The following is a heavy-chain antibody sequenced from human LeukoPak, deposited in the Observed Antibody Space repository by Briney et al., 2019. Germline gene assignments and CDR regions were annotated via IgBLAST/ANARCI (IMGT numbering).Heavy chain of an antibody. Sequence: GGSLRLSCAASGFTFSNCAMSWVRQAPGMGLEWVSGISASSDFTYYADSVKGRFTITRDNSKSTVYLQMNSLSVEDTAVYYCAKDAPGHYDVHYFDYWGQGTLVTVSS. CDR3: AKDAPGHYDVHYFDY. V-gene: IGHV3-23*01. D-gene: IGHD3-10*02. CDR2: ISASSDFT. CDR1: GFTFSNCA. J-gene: IGHJ4*02.